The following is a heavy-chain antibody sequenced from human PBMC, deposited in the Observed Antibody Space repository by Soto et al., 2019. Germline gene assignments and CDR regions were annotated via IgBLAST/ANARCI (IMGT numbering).Heavy chain of an antibody. CDR3: AKDDSGSTNGGVIDY. V-gene: IGHV3-9*01. J-gene: IGHJ4*02. Sequence: EVPLVESGGGFVQPGRSLRLSCAASGFTFYDYAMHWVRQAPGKCLERLSGISWNSGSIGYADSVKGRFTISRDNAKNSLYLPMNKLRAEDTALYYCAKDDSGSTNGGVIDYWGQGTLVTVSS. D-gene: IGHD3-10*01. CDR1: GFTFYDYA. CDR2: ISWNSGSI.